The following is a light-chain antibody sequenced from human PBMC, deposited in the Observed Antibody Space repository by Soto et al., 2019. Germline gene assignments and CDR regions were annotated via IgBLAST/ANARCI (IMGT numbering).Light chain of an antibody. J-gene: IGKJ1*01. CDR2: GAS. CDR3: QNYNNGPRT. V-gene: IGKV3-15*01. Sequence: EIVMTQSPATLSVSPGERTTLSCRASQSVSSNLAWYQQKPGQAPSLLIFGASTRATGIPARFSGSGSGTEFTLSISSLQSEDFAVYYCQNYNNGPRTFGQGTKVDIK. CDR1: QSVSSN.